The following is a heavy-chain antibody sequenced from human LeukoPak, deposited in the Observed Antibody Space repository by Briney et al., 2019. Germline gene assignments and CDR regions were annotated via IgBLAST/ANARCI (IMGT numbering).Heavy chain of an antibody. V-gene: IGHV1-2*02. CDR1: GYTFTDYY. CDR3: ASELALIRLEGKGILDY. CDR2: INPNSGGT. J-gene: IGHJ4*02. D-gene: IGHD3-16*01. Sequence: ASVKVSCKTSGYTFTDYYMHWVRQAPGQGLEWMGWINPNSGGTNSAQKFQGRVTMTRDTSISTAYMELRRLRSDDTAVYYCASELALIRLEGKGILDYWGQGTLVTVSS.